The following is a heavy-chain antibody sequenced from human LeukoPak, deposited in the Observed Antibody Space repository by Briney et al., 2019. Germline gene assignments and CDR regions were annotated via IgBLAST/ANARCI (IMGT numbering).Heavy chain of an antibody. CDR2: ISGSGGST. CDR3: AKDEAPQSFQH. J-gene: IGHJ1*01. D-gene: IGHD1-14*01. CDR1: GFTFSSYA. Sequence: GGSLRLSCAASGFTFSSYAMSWVRRAPGKGLEWVSAISGSGGSTYYADSVKGRFTISRDNSKNTLYLQMNSLRAEDTAVYYCAKDEAPQSFQHWGQGTLVTVSS. V-gene: IGHV3-23*01.